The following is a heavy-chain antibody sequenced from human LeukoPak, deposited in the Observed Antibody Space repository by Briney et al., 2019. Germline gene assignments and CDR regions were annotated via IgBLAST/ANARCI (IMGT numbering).Heavy chain of an antibody. CDR2: IRYDGSNK. Sequence: GGSLRLSCAASGFTFSSYGMHWVRQAPGKGLEWVAFIRYDGSNKYYADSVKGRFTISRDNSKNTLYLQMNSLRAEDTAVYYCAKALGTRYYYYYYMDVWGKGTTVTISS. CDR3: AKALGTRYYYYYYMDV. CDR1: GFTFSSYG. J-gene: IGHJ6*03. D-gene: IGHD1-1*01. V-gene: IGHV3-30*02.